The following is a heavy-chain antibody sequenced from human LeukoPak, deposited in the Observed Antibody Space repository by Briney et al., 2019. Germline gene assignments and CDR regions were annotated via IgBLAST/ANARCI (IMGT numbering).Heavy chain of an antibody. Sequence: GGSLRLSCAASGFTFSSYGMHWVRQAPGKGLEWVAVISYDGSNKYYADSVKGRFTISRDNSKNTLYLQMNSLRAEDTAVYYCSIAVAGAFDYWGQGTLVTVSS. CDR3: SIAVAGAFDY. V-gene: IGHV3-30*03. CDR1: GFTFSSYG. D-gene: IGHD6-19*01. J-gene: IGHJ4*02. CDR2: ISYDGSNK.